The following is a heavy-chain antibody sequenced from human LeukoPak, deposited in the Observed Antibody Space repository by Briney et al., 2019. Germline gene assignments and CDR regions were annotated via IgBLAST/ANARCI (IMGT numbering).Heavy chain of an antibody. V-gene: IGHV1-2*02. CDR3: ARGGGDYDSSGQVGGDFDY. J-gene: IGHJ4*02. D-gene: IGHD3-22*01. CDR2: INPNSGGT. Sequence: ASVKVSCKASGYTFTDYYMHWVRQAPGQGLEWMGWINPNSGGTNYAQKFQGRVTMTRDTSISTAYMELSRLRSDDTAVYHCARGGGDYDSSGQVGGDFDYWGQGTLVTVSS. CDR1: GYTFTDYY.